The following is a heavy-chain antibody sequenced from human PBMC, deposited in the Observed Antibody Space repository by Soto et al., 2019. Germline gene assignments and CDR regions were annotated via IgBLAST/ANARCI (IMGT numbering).Heavy chain of an antibody. CDR3: AKAYSNSWPNDWFDP. D-gene: IGHD6-13*01. J-gene: IGHJ5*02. CDR2: ITGSGAGS. Sequence: VQLLESGGGWLQPGGSLRLSCAASGFTFSSYAMNWVRQAPGKGLEWVSGITGSGAGSYYSDSVKGRFTISRDNSKNTLDLQMNSLRAEDTAVYYCAKAYSNSWPNDWFDPWGQGTLVTVSS. CDR1: GFTFSSYA. V-gene: IGHV3-23*01.